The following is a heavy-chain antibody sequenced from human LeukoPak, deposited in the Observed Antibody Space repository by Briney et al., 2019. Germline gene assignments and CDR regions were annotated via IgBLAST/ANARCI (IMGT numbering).Heavy chain of an antibody. J-gene: IGHJ5*02. CDR2: IIPIFGTA. D-gene: IGHD3-3*01. CDR3: ARARITIFGVVISHNWFDP. Sequence: SVKVSCKASVGTFSSYAISWVRQAPGQGREGRGRIIPIFGTANYAQKFQGRITITADKSTSTAYMELSSLRSEDTAVYYCARARITIFGVVISHNWFDPWGQGTLVTVSS. CDR1: VGTFSSYA. V-gene: IGHV1-69*06.